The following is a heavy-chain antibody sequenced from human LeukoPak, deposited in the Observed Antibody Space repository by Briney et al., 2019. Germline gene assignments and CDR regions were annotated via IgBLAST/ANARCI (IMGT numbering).Heavy chain of an antibody. Sequence: GGSRRLSCAAFGLTFINAWLNWVRKAQGKGREWFGRFKSKTDGGTTDYAAPVKGRFTISRDDSKDTLYLQMNSLKTEDTAVYYCTTGGGYYYDSSGYFGDWGQGTLVTVSS. D-gene: IGHD3-22*01. CDR2: FKSKTDGGTT. V-gene: IGHV3-15*07. CDR1: GLTFINAW. CDR3: TTGGGYYYDSSGYFGD. J-gene: IGHJ4*02.